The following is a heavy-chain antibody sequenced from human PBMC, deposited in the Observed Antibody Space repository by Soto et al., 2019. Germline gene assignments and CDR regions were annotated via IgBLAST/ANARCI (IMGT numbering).Heavy chain of an antibody. CDR3: AREGSGSSLCD. V-gene: IGHV4-4*07. D-gene: IGHD3-10*01. CDR1: GHSMTGYY. Sequence: SETLSLTCTVSGHSMTGYYWTWIRQPAGKGLEWIGRLYSSGVSAYDPSLASRVTMSLDTSRNQFFLNVTSVTAADTAVYYCAREGSGSSLCDWGPGTLVTVSS. CDR2: LYSSGVS. J-gene: IGHJ4*02.